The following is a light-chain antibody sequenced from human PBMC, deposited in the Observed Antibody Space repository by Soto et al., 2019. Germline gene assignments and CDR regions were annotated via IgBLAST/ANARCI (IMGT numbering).Light chain of an antibody. CDR3: QQRSNWIT. CDR1: QSVSSN. CDR2: DAS. Sequence: EVVLTQSPDTLSLSPGEIATLSCRASQSVSSNLAWYQQKPGQAPRLLIYDASNRATGIPARFSGSGSGTDFTLTISSLEPEDFAVYYCQQRSNWITFGQGTRLEIK. J-gene: IGKJ5*01. V-gene: IGKV3-11*01.